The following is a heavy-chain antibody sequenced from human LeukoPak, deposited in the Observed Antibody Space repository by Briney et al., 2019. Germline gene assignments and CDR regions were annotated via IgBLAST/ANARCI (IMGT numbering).Heavy chain of an antibody. CDR3: ARPLSGGVGATYGAFDI. CDR1: GGSISSSSYY. J-gene: IGHJ3*02. Sequence: PSETMSLTCTVSGGSISSSSYYWGWIRQPPGKGRVWIGSIYYSGSTYYNPSLKSRVTISVDTSKNQFSLKLSSVTAADTAVYYCARPLSGGVGATYGAFDIWGQGTMVTVSS. V-gene: IGHV4-39*01. CDR2: IYYSGST. D-gene: IGHD1-26*01.